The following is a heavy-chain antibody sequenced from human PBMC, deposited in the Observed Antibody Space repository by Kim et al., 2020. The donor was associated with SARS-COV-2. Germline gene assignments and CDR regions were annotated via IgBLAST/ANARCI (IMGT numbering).Heavy chain of an antibody. CDR2: FDPEDGET. J-gene: IGHJ4*02. CDR3: ATDGGAAIKEYSYGYNSFDY. D-gene: IGHD5-18*01. Sequence: ASVKVSCKVSGYTLTELSMHWVRQAPGKGLEWMGGFDPEDGETIYAQKFQGRVTMTEDTSTDTAYKELSSLRSEDTAVYYCATDGGAAIKEYSYGYNSFDYWGQGTLVTVSS. CDR1: GYTLTELS. V-gene: IGHV1-24*01.